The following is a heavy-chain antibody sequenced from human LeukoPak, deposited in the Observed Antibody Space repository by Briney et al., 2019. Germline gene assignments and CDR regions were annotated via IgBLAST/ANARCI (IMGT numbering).Heavy chain of an antibody. J-gene: IGHJ4*02. CDR3: SRNGLVDFDY. Sequence: GGSLRLSCTTSGFAFDDFAMSWVRQPAGKGLEWVGFIRRRADGGAAEYAASVKGRFIISRDDSKGIAYLQMNSLKTEDTAVYYCSRNGLVDFDYWGQGSRVIDS. CDR2: IRRRADGGAA. V-gene: IGHV3-49*04. CDR1: GFAFDDFA.